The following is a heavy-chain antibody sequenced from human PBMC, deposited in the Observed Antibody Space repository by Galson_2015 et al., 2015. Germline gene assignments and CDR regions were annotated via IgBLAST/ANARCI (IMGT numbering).Heavy chain of an antibody. D-gene: IGHD4-17*01. CDR3: RLYGDYVPPFDY. Sequence: ETLSLTCTVSGGSISSSSYYWGWIRQPPGKGLEWIGSIYYSGSTYYNPSLKSRVTISVDTSKNQFSLKLSSVTAADTAVYYCRLYGDYVPPFDYWGQGTLVTVSS. CDR1: GGSISSSSYY. J-gene: IGHJ4*02. V-gene: IGHV4-39*01. CDR2: IYYSGST.